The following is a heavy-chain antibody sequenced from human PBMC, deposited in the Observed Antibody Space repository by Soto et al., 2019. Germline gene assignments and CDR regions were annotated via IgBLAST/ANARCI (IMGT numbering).Heavy chain of an antibody. CDR1: GFTFSSYG. V-gene: IGHV3-30*18. D-gene: IGHD3-3*01. CDR2: ISYDGSNK. J-gene: IGHJ3*02. Sequence: PGGSLRLSCAASGFTFSSYGMHWVRQAPGKGLEWVAVISYDGSNKYYADSVKGRFTISRDNSKNTLYLQMNSLRAEDTAVYYCAKQGEIESIFGVVISSLAAFDIWGQGTMVTVSS. CDR3: AKQGEIESIFGVVISSLAAFDI.